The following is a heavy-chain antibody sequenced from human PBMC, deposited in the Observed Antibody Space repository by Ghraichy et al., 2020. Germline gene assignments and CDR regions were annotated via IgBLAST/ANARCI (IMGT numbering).Heavy chain of an antibody. J-gene: IGHJ4*02. CDR3: ARHWEPTVVTI. CDR2: IYYSGST. CDR1: GGSISSSSYY. Sequence: SETLSLTCTVSGGSISSSSYYWGWIRQPPGKGLEWIGSIYYSGSTYYNPSLKSRVTISVDTSKNQFSLKLSSVTAADTAVYYCARHWEPTVVTIWGQGTLVTVSS. V-gene: IGHV4-39*01. D-gene: IGHD4-23*01.